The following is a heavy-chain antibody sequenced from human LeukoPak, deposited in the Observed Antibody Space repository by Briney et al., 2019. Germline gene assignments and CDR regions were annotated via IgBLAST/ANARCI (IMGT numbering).Heavy chain of an antibody. Sequence: GRSLRLSCAASGFTFSSYAMHWVRQAPGKGLEWVAVISYDGSNKYYADSVKGRFTISRDNSKNTLYLQMNSLRAEDTAVYYCARSSTTPGYFQHWGQGTLVTVSS. J-gene: IGHJ1*01. V-gene: IGHV3-30-3*01. CDR1: GFTFSSYA. D-gene: IGHD6-13*01. CDR2: ISYDGSNK. CDR3: ARSSTTPGYFQH.